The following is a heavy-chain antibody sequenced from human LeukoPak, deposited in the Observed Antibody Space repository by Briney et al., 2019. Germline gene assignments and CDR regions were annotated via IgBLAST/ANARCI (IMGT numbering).Heavy chain of an antibody. CDR3: ARGASRHYYDSSGVSSGDY. V-gene: IGHV1-18*01. CDR2: ISAYNGNT. Sequence: ASVKVSCKASGYTFTSYGISWVRQAPGQGLEWMGWISAYNGNTNYAQKLQGRVTMTRDMSTSTVYMELSSLRSEDTAVYYCARGASRHYYDSSGVSSGDYWGQGTLVTVSS. J-gene: IGHJ4*02. D-gene: IGHD3-22*01. CDR1: GYTFTSYG.